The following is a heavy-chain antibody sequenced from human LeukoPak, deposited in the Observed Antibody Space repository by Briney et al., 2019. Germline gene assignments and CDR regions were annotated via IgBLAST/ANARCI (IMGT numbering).Heavy chain of an antibody. J-gene: IGHJ6*03. Sequence: GESLKVSCKASGYTFTSYGISWVRQAPGQGLEWMGWISAYNGNTNYARKFRGRVTLTADKSTSTAYMELSSLRSEDTAVYYCARDLDYYGSGSYYKYYYYYMDVWGKGTTVTISS. CDR2: ISAYNGNT. D-gene: IGHD3-10*01. CDR3: ARDLDYYGSGSYYKYYYYYMDV. V-gene: IGHV1-18*01. CDR1: GYTFTSYG.